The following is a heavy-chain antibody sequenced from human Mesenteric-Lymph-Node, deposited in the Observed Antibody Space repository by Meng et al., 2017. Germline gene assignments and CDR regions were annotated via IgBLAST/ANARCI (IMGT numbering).Heavy chain of an antibody. CDR2: INHSGST. CDR3: ARLGSSGLGRDY. V-gene: IGHV4-34*01. D-gene: IGHD3-10*01. Sequence: QVTLQAWGSGLLKPSETLSLPCAVYGGSFSGYSWSWIRQPPGKGLEWIGEINHSGSTNYNPSLKSRVTISVDTSKNQFSLKLSSVTAADTAVYYCARLGSSGLGRDYWGQGTLVTVSS. CDR1: GGSFSGYS. J-gene: IGHJ4*02.